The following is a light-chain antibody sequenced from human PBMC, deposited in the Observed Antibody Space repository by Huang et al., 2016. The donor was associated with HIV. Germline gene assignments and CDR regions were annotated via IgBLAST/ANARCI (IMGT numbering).Light chain of an antibody. CDR1: QGIGRY. J-gene: IGKJ3*01. Sequence: IQLTPSPSSLSASVGDRVTITCRASQGIGRYLVWYQQKPRKAPKLLIYAASTLQSGVPSRFSGSGSGPDFTLTIRSLQPEDFATYYCQQLKTYPITFGPGTQVDIK. V-gene: IGKV1-9*01. CDR2: AAS. CDR3: QQLKTYPIT.